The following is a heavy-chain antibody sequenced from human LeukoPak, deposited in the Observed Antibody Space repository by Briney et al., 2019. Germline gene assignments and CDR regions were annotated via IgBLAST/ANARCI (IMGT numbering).Heavy chain of an antibody. CDR1: GGSISSSNW. V-gene: IGHV4-4*02. J-gene: IGHJ3*02. D-gene: IGHD3-10*01. CDR3: ASSYYGSGSLAI. CDR2: IYHSGST. Sequence: SETLSLTCAVSGGSISSSNWWSWVRQPPGKGLEWIGEIYHSGSTNYNPSLKSRVTIPVDKSKNQFSLKLSSVTAADTAVYYCASSYYGSGSLAIWGQGTMVTVSS.